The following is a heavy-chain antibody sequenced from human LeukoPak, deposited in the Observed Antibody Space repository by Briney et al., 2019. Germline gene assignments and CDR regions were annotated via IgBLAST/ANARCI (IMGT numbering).Heavy chain of an antibody. CDR3: ARDAAVPLGINS. CDR1: GFTFSSYG. Sequence: PGGSLRLSCAASGFTFSSYGMHWVRQAPGKGLEWVAFIRYDGSNKYYADSVKGRFTISRDNSKNTLYLQMNSLRAEDTAVYYCARDAAVPLGINSWGQGTLVTVSS. D-gene: IGHD3-10*01. J-gene: IGHJ5*02. CDR2: IRYDGSNK. V-gene: IGHV3-30*02.